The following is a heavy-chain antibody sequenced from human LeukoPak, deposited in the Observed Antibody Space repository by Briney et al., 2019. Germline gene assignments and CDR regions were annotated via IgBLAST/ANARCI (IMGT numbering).Heavy chain of an antibody. CDR3: ARRAGDCSSTSCHTGGYYFDY. D-gene: IGHD2-2*02. CDR2: ISYDGSNK. V-gene: IGHV3-30-3*01. CDR1: GFTFSSYA. Sequence: GGSLRLSCAASGFTFSSYAMHWVRQAPGKGLEWVAVISYDGSNKYYADSVKDRFTISRDDSKNALYLQMNSLRAEDTAVYYCARRAGDCSSTSCHTGGYYFDYWGQGTLVTVSS. J-gene: IGHJ4*02.